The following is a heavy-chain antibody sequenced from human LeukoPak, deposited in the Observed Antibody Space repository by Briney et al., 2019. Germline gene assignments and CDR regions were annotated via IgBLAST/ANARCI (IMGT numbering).Heavy chain of an antibody. V-gene: IGHV3-30*04. J-gene: IGHJ3*02. CDR2: TSYHEEFK. D-gene: IGHD2-8*01. CDR1: GFTFNTYP. CDR3: AREGGVYGVGLDAFDI. Sequence: GGSLRLSCAASGFTFNTYPMHWVRQAPGKGLEWVASTSYHEEFKFYADSVKGRFTISGDKTKTTLYLQMNSLRPEDTALYYCAREGGVYGVGLDAFDIWGQGTMVTVSS.